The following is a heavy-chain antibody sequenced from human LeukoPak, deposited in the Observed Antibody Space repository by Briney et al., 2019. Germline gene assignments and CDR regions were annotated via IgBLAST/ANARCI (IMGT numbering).Heavy chain of an antibody. V-gene: IGHV3-30-3*01. J-gene: IGHJ4*02. CDR1: GFTFSSYA. Sequence: GGSLRLSCAASGFTFSSYAMHWVRQAPGKGLEWVAVVSYDGSNKYYADSVKGRFTISRDNSKNTLYLQMNSLRAEDTAVYYCARDRGQQLVRVFDYWGQGTLVTVSS. D-gene: IGHD6-13*01. CDR2: VSYDGSNK. CDR3: ARDRGQQLVRVFDY.